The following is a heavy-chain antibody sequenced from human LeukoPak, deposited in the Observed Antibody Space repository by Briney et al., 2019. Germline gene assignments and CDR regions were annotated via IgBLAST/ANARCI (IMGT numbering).Heavy chain of an antibody. Sequence: SETLSLTCAVYGGSFSGYYWSWIRQPPGKGLEWIGEINHSGSTYYNPSLKSRVTISVDTSKNQFSLKLSSVTAADTAVYYCARGREYYDSSGYPQLGFDPWGQGTLVTVSS. CDR1: GGSFSGYY. J-gene: IGHJ5*02. CDR3: ARGREYYDSSGYPQLGFDP. D-gene: IGHD3-22*01. CDR2: INHSGST. V-gene: IGHV4-34*01.